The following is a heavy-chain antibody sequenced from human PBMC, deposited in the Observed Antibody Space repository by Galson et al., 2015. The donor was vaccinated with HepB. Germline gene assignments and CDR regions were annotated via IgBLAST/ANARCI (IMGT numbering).Heavy chain of an antibody. J-gene: IGHJ4*02. Sequence: SLRLSCAASGFTFSSYAMSWVRQAPGKGLEWVSAISGSGGSTYYADSVKGRFTISRDNSKNTLYLQMNSLRAEDTAVYYCAKDSITADYYGSGSYPSSFDYWGQGTLVTVSS. CDR3: AKDSITADYYGSGSYPSSFDY. V-gene: IGHV3-23*01. D-gene: IGHD3-10*01. CDR1: GFTFSSYA. CDR2: ISGSGGST.